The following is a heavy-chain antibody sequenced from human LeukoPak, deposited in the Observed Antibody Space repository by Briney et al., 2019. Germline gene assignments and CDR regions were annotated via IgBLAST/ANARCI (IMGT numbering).Heavy chain of an antibody. Sequence: PSETLSLTCTVSGYSISSGYYWGWIRQPPGKGLEWIGSIYHSGSTYYNPSLKSRVTISVDTSKNQFSLKLSSVTAADTAVYYCARDAKTAMVRGVIVDYYYYYMDVWGKGTTVTISS. CDR1: GYSISSGYY. CDR3: ARDAKTAMVRGVIVDYYYYYMDV. D-gene: IGHD3-10*01. CDR2: IYHSGST. V-gene: IGHV4-38-2*02. J-gene: IGHJ6*03.